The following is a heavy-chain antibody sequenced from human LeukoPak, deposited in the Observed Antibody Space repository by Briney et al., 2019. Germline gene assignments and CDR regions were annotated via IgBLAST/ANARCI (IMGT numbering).Heavy chain of an antibody. J-gene: IGHJ4*02. CDR1: GYTFTSYY. CDR3: ARKAWYYDILTGFGFEDYFDY. Sequence: GASVKVSCKASGYTFTSYYMHWVRQAPGQGLEWMGIINPSGGSTSYAQKFQGRVTMTRDTSTSTVYMELSSLISEDTAVYYCARKAWYYDILTGFGFEDYFDYWCQGTLVTVSS. D-gene: IGHD3-9*01. V-gene: IGHV1-46*01. CDR2: INPSGGST.